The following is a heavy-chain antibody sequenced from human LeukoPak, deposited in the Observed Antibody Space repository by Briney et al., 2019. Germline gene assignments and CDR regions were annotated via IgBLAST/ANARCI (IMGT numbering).Heavy chain of an antibody. Sequence: PSETLSLTCTVSGGSISSYYGSWIRQPPGKGLEWIGYIYYSGSTNYNPSLKSRVTISVDTSKNQFSLKLSSVTAADTAVYYCARDPSYGDDAFDIWGQGTMVTVSS. V-gene: IGHV4-59*01. D-gene: IGHD4-17*01. CDR1: GGSISSYY. CDR3: ARDPSYGDDAFDI. CDR2: IYYSGST. J-gene: IGHJ3*02.